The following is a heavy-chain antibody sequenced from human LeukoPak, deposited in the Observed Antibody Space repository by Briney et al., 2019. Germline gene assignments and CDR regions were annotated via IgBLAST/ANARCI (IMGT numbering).Heavy chain of an antibody. V-gene: IGHV1-69*04. D-gene: IGHD5-12*01. CDR3: ARARVATHGYNWFDP. Sequence: ASVKVSCKASGGTFSSYAISWVRQAPGQGLEWMGRIIPILGIANYAQKFQGRVTITADESTSTAYMELSSLRSEDTAVYYCARARVATHGYNWFDPWGQGTLVTVSS. J-gene: IGHJ5*02. CDR1: GGTFSSYA. CDR2: IIPILGIA.